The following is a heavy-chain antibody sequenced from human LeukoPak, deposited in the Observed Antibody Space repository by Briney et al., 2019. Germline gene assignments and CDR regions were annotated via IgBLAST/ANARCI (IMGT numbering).Heavy chain of an antibody. CDR1: GGSISSSSYY. CDR3: ARARPVYYYYMDV. Sequence: SETLSLTCTVSGGSISSSSYYWSWIRQPAGKGLEWIGRIYTSGSTNYNPSLKSRVTISVDTSKNQFSLKLSSVTAADTAVYYCARARPVYYYYMDVWGKGTTVTVSS. J-gene: IGHJ6*03. CDR2: IYTSGST. V-gene: IGHV4-61*02.